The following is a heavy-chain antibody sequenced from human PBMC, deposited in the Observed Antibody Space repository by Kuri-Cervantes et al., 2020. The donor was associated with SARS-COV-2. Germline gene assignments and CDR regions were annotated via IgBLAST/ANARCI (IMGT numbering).Heavy chain of an antibody. CDR3: ARGGYDSSGAVVY. V-gene: IGHV4-39*07. CDR2: IYYSGST. D-gene: IGHD3-22*01. Sequence: ESLKISCTGSGGSISSSSYYWGWIRQPPGKGLEWIGSIYYSGSTNYKPSLKSRVTISVHTSKNQFSLKLSSVTAADTAVYYCARGGYDSSGAVVYWGQGTLVTVSS. J-gene: IGHJ4*02. CDR1: GGSISSSSYY.